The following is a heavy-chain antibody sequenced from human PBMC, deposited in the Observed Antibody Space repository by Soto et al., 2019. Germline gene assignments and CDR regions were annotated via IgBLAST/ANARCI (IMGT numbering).Heavy chain of an antibody. V-gene: IGHV4-39*01. CDR1: GGSISSSTYY. Sequence: SDTLPLTCPASGGSISSSTYYWDWIRQPPGKGLEWIGSIYYSGSTYYNPSLKSRVTISVDTSKNQFSLNLSSVTAADAAVYYCARHIIVARAFDIWGQGTMVTVSS. CDR3: ARHIIVARAFDI. CDR2: IYYSGST. D-gene: IGHD3-22*01. J-gene: IGHJ3*02.